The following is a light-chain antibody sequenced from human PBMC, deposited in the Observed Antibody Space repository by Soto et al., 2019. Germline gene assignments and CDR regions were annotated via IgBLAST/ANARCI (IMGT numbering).Light chain of an antibody. J-gene: IGLJ2*01. CDR1: SSDVGSYNY. V-gene: IGLV2-8*01. CDR2: EVS. Sequence: QSALTRPPSASGSPGQSVTISCTGTSSDVGSYNYVSWYQQHPGKAPKLMIYEVSKRPSGVPDRFSGSKSGNMASLTVSGLQAEDEADYFCSSYAGTNNFVVFGGATKVTVL. CDR3: SSYAGTNNFVV.